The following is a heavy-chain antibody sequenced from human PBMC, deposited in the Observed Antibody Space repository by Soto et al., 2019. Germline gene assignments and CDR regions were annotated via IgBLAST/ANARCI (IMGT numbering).Heavy chain of an antibody. J-gene: IGHJ5*02. CDR1: GFTFSDYY. CDR2: ISSSGSTI. D-gene: IGHD2-15*01. CDR3: ARVERGPDKGYCSGGSCYRWFDP. V-gene: IGHV3-11*01. Sequence: QVQLVESGGGLVKPGGSLRLSCAASGFTFSDYYMSWIRQAPGKGLEWVSYISSSGSTIYYADSVKGRFTISRDNAKNALYLQMNSLRAEDTAVYYCARVERGPDKGYCSGGSCYRWFDPWGQGTLVTVSS.